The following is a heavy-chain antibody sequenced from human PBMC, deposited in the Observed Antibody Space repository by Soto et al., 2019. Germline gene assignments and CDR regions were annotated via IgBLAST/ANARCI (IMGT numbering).Heavy chain of an antibody. V-gene: IGHV6-1*01. Sequence: SQTLXLTCVISGDSVSSNSAAWNWIRQSPSRGLEWLGRTYYRSKWYNDYAVSVKSRITINPDTSKNQFSLQLNSVTPEDTALYYCARADSGYDLPFSFDYWGQGTLVTVSS. D-gene: IGHD5-12*01. J-gene: IGHJ4*02. CDR1: GDSVSSNSAA. CDR2: TYYRSKWYN. CDR3: ARADSGYDLPFSFDY.